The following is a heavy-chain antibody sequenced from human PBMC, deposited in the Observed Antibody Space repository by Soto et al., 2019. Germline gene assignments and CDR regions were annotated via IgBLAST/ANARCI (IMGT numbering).Heavy chain of an antibody. Sequence: GGSLRLSCAASGFTVSSKYMSWVRQAPGKGLEWVSLIQSGGPTYYADSVKGRFTISRDTSKNTLHLQMDSLRAEDTAVYYCARDDVLCDGGRCYGVPLDVWGKGPRSPSPQ. CDR3: ARDDVLCDGGRCYGVPLDV. CDR1: GFTVSSKY. D-gene: IGHD2-15*01. J-gene: IGHJ6*01. CDR2: IQSGGPT. V-gene: IGHV3-66*01.